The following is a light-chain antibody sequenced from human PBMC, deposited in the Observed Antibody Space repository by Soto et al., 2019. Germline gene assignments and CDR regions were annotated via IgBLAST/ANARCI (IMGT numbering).Light chain of an antibody. CDR3: QQYSDWPLT. CDR1: HSVSRY. CDR2: GAS. V-gene: IGKV3-15*01. Sequence: EIALTQSPATLSLSPGEGATLSCRASHSVSRYLAWYQQKLGQAPRLLIYGASARATDIPARFSGSGSGTEFTLTISGLQSEDFAIYYCQQYSDWPLTFGGGTKVEIK. J-gene: IGKJ4*01.